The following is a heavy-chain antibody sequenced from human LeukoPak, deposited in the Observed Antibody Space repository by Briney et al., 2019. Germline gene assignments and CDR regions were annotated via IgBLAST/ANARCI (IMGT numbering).Heavy chain of an antibody. J-gene: IGHJ4*02. Sequence: GGSLRLSCAASGFTFSTFGMHWVRQAPGKGPEWVAVIWYDGSKKYYIDFAEGRFTISRDNSRNTLYLQMNRLRAEDTAIYYCAKDSRNLPFDYWGQGTLVTVSS. CDR3: AKDSRNLPFDY. CDR2: IWYDGSKK. V-gene: IGHV3-30*02. CDR1: GFTFSTFG. D-gene: IGHD1-14*01.